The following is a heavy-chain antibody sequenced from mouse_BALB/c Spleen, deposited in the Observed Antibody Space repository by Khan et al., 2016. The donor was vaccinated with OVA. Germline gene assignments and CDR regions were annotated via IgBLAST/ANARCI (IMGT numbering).Heavy chain of an antibody. V-gene: IGHV5-4*02. CDR3: VRGYYGDPFAY. CDR2: ISDGVSYI. CDR1: GFTFSDYY. D-gene: IGHD2-13*01. J-gene: IGHJ3*01. Sequence: EVELVESGGGLVKPGGSLKLSCAASGFTFSDYYMYWVRQTPDERLEWVAIISDGVSYIYYPDNVKGRFTISRDNAKNNLYLQMSSLKSEDSAMYYCVRGYYGDPFAYWGQGTLVTVSA.